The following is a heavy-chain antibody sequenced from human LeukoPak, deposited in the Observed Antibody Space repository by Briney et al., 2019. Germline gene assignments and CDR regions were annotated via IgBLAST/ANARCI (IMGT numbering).Heavy chain of an antibody. CDR2: IIPIFGTA. CDR1: GGTFSSYA. Sequence: SVKFSCKASGGTFSSYAISWVRQAPGQGLEWMGGIIPIFGTANYAQKFQGRVTITTDESTSTAYMELSSLRSEDTAVYYCARDDSRTAGYYYYYMDVWGKGTTVTVSS. CDR3: ARDDSRTAGYYYYYMDV. J-gene: IGHJ6*03. D-gene: IGHD6-13*01. V-gene: IGHV1-69*05.